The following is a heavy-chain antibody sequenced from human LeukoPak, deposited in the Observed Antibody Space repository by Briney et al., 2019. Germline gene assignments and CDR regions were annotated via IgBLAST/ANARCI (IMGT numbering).Heavy chain of an antibody. CDR3: ARVSKGDEAFDY. CDR2: IYYSGNT. V-gene: IGHV4-39*07. J-gene: IGHJ4*02. CDR1: GDSISTSNSY. Sequence: SETLSLTCTVSGDSISTSNSYWGWIRQPPWKGLEWIGSIYYSGNTYYNASLKSRVTISVDTSKNQFSLKLSSVTAADTAVYYCARVSKGDEAFDYWGQGTLVTVSS. D-gene: IGHD4-11*01.